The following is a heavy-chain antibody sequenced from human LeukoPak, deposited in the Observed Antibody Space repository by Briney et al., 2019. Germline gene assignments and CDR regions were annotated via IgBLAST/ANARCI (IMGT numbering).Heavy chain of an antibody. D-gene: IGHD2-2*01. CDR2: IYYNGQT. Sequence: SETLSLTCTVSGGSISSAGYYWSWIRQHPGKGLEWIGYIYYNGQTYYNPSLKSRLTLSAATSDNQFSLKVTSVTAADTAVYYCARGEEYVYYFDYWGQGSLVTVFS. CDR3: ARGEEYVYYFDY. V-gene: IGHV4-31*03. CDR1: GGSISSAGYY. J-gene: IGHJ4*02.